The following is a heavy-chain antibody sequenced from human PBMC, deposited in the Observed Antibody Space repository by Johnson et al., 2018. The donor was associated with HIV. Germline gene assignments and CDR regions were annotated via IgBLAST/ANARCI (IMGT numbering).Heavy chain of an antibody. D-gene: IGHD5-24*01. Sequence: VQLVESGGGLIQPGGSLRLSCAASGFTVSSNYMSWVRQAPGKGLEWVSVIYSGGSTDDADSVKGRFTLSRDNSKNTLYLQMNSLRAEDTALYYCARGRDGYNLDAFDIWGQGTMVTVSS. CDR2: IYSGGST. V-gene: IGHV3-53*01. CDR3: ARGRDGYNLDAFDI. J-gene: IGHJ3*02. CDR1: GFTVSSNY.